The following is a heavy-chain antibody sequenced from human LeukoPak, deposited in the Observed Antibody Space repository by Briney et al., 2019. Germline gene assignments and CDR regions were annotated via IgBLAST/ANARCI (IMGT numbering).Heavy chain of an antibody. Sequence: GRSLRLSCAASGFTFSSYAMHWVRQAPGKGLEWVAVISYDGSNKYYADSVKGRFTISRDNSKNTLYLQMNSLRAEDTAVYYCATGESDAFDIWGQGTMVTVSS. CDR3: ATGESDAFDI. D-gene: IGHD3-10*01. CDR1: GFTFSSYA. CDR2: ISYDGSNK. J-gene: IGHJ3*02. V-gene: IGHV3-30-3*01.